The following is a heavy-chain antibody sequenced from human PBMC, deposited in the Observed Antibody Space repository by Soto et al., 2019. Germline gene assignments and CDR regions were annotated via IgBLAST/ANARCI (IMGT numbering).Heavy chain of an antibody. CDR3: ARDEAIFGVVQPSHGMDL. J-gene: IGHJ6*02. CDR1: GYTFTSYG. D-gene: IGHD3-3*01. Sequence: QVQLVQSGAEVKKPGASVKVSCKASGYTFTSYGISWVRQAPGQGLEWMGWISAYNGNTNYAQKLQGRVTMTTDTSTSTAYMELGTGRYDDPAMYYCARDEAIFGVVQPSHGMDLLGQGTTVTVSS. CDR2: ISAYNGNT. V-gene: IGHV1-18*01.